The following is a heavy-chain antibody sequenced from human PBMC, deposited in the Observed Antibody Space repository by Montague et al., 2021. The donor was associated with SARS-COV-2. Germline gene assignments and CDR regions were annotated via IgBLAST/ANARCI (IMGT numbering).Heavy chain of an antibody. D-gene: IGHD3-16*01. CDR3: ARHLCAIRWAWGNSRNTH. V-gene: IGHV4-39*01. J-gene: IGHJ4*01. CDR2: IYYSGSM. Sequence: SETLSLTCIVSGDSISNSYYYWDWIRQPPGKGLEWIGSIYYSGSMYYNPSLKSRLTISLDTSRNQFSLKLTSVTAADTAVYYCARHLCAIRWAWGNSRNTHWGQGTLVTVSS. CDR1: GDSISNSYYY.